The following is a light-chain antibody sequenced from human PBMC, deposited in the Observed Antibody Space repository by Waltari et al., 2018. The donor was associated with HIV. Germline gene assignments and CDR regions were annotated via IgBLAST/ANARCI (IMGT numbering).Light chain of an antibody. CDR2: SNK. CDR3: SAWDDSLNAYV. CDR1: SSNIGRNT. Sequence: QSVLTQPPSASGTPGQRVTISSSGGSSNIGRNTVNWYQQLPGTAPKLLIYSNKQRPSGVPDRFSGSKSGASASLAISGLQSEDEADYCCSAWDDSLNAYVFGTGTKVTVL. V-gene: IGLV1-44*01. J-gene: IGLJ1*01.